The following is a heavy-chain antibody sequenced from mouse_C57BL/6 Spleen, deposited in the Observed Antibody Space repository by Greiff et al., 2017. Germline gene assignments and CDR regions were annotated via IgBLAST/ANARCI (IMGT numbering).Heavy chain of an antibody. CDR3: ARGGSLFDY. CDR2: ISGGGGNT. J-gene: IGHJ2*01. CDR1: GFTFSSYT. V-gene: IGHV5-9*01. Sequence: EVQLVESGGGLVKPGGSLTLSCAASGFTFSSYTMSWVRQTPEKRLEWVATISGGGGNTYYPDSVKGRFTISRDNAKNTLYLQMSSLRSEDTALYYCARGGSLFDYWGQGTTLTVSS.